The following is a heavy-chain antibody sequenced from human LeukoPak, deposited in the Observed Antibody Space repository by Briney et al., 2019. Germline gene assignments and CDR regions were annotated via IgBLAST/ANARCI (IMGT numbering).Heavy chain of an antibody. CDR3: ARDTDGSLDY. V-gene: IGHV3-7*01. Sequence: PGGSLRLSCAASLFTFTNSWMAWVRQAPGKGLEWVANIKQDGSTKHYADSLKGRFTISGDNPKNSLYLQMNSLRADDTAVYYCARDTDGSLDYWGQGILVTVAS. CDR1: LFTFTNSW. CDR2: IKQDGSTK. D-gene: IGHD1-26*01. J-gene: IGHJ4*02.